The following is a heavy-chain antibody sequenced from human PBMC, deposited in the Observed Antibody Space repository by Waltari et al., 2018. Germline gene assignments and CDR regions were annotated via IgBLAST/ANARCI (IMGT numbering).Heavy chain of an antibody. V-gene: IGHV1-18*01. CDR2: ISTYDGKT. D-gene: IGHD1-26*01. CDR1: DYKFTSYY. Sequence: QVQLVQSGAEVKKPGASVKVSCKASDYKFTSYYVTWVRQAPGQGLEWMGLISTYDGKTNYAQSLQGRVSMTTDTSTSTAFLELRSLRFDDTAVFYCARDPGPLVGAPDYWGQGTLVTVSS. J-gene: IGHJ4*02. CDR3: ARDPGPLVGAPDY.